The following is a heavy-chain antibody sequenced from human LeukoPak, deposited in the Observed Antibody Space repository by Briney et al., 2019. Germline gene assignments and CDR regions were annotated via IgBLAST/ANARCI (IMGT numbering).Heavy chain of an antibody. CDR3: ARGASGYGDAFDI. CDR2: INPNSGGT. V-gene: IGHV1-2*02. Sequence: ASVKVSCKASGYSFTGYYMHWVRQAPGQGPECMGWINPNSGGTNYAQKFQGRVTMTRDTSISTAYMELSRLRSDDTAVYYCARGASGYGDAFDIWGQGTVVTVSS. D-gene: IGHD5-12*01. J-gene: IGHJ3*02. CDR1: GYSFTGYY.